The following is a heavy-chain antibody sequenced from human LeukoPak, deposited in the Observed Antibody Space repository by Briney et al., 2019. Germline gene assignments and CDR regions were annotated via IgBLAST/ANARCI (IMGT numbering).Heavy chain of an antibody. CDR2: IYSGGST. CDR3: ARGGSYLSAFDI. CDR1: GFSFNGYS. D-gene: IGHD1-26*01. J-gene: IGHJ3*02. Sequence: GGSLRLSCAASGFSFNGYSMNWVRQAPGKGLEWVSIIYSGGSTFYADSVKGRFTISRDNSKNTLYLQMNSLRAEDTAVYYCARGGSYLSAFDIWGQGTMVTVSS. V-gene: IGHV3-53*01.